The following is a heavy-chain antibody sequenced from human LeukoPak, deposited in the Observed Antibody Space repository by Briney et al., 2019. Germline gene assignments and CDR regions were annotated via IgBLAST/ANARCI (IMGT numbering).Heavy chain of an antibody. CDR3: GRDRGYCSSDSCYVGYYGMDV. CDR1: GYSFFRNG. CDR2: INAYNGNT. J-gene: IGHJ6*04. D-gene: IGHD2-2*01. Sequence: ASVKVSCKGSGYSFFRNGIIWVRQAPGQGVEWMGWINAYNGNTHYAQKRQGRVTMTTDTSPSTAYMELRTLRSDDTAVYLFGRDRGYCSSDSCYVGYYGMDVWGEGTTVTVSS. V-gene: IGHV1-18*04.